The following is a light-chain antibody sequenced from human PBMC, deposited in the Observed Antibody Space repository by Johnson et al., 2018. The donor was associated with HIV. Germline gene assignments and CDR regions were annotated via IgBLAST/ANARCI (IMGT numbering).Light chain of an antibody. CDR3: GTWDSSLSAHYV. Sequence: QSVLTQPPSVSAAPGQKVTIPCSGSSSNIGNNYASWYQQVPGTAPKLLIYENNKRPSGIPDRFSGSKSGTSATLGITGLQTGDEADYYCGTWDSSLSAHYVFGTGTKVTVL. CDR1: SSNIGNNY. J-gene: IGLJ1*01. CDR2: ENN. V-gene: IGLV1-51*02.